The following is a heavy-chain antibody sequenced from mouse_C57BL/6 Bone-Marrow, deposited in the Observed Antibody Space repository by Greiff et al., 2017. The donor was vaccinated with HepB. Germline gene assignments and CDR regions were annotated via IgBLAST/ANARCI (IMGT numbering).Heavy chain of an antibody. Sequence: QVQLQQSGAELARPGASVKLSCKASGYTFTSYGISWVKQRTGQGLEWIGEIYPRSGNTYYNEKFKGKATLTADKSSSTAYMELRSLTYEDSAVYFCADSKSYWYFDVWGTGTTVTVSS. CDR1: GYTFTSYG. CDR3: ADSKSYWYFDV. D-gene: IGHD2-5*01. J-gene: IGHJ1*03. V-gene: IGHV1-81*01. CDR2: IYPRSGNT.